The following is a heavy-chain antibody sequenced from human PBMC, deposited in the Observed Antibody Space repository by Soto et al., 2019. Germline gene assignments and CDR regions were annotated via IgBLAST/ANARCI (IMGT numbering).Heavy chain of an antibody. CDR3: ARDQTDSGGYSEY. D-gene: IGHD3-22*01. Sequence: LILSCKASGFSFSSCCIHWIRHAPGKGMEWLAIIWNDGSNEYYADSVKGRFTISRDNSKNTLYLQLNNLRAEDTAVYFCARDQTDSGGYSEYWGQGTLVTVSS. CDR1: GFSFSSCC. J-gene: IGHJ4*02. V-gene: IGHV3-33*01. CDR2: IWNDGSNE.